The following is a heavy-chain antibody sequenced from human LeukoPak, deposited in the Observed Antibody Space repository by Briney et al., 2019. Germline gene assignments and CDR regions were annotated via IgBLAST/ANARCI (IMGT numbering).Heavy chain of an antibody. D-gene: IGHD3-10*01. Sequence: GGSLRLSCAASGFTFSRYAMHWVRQAPGTGLEWVAFIQYEGRNKYYADSVKGRFTISRDNAKNSLYLQMNSLTVEDTSVFYCARSGSAGSVDYWGQGTLVTVS. CDR3: ARSGSAGSVDY. V-gene: IGHV3-30*02. CDR1: GFTFSRYA. CDR2: IQYEGRNK. J-gene: IGHJ4*02.